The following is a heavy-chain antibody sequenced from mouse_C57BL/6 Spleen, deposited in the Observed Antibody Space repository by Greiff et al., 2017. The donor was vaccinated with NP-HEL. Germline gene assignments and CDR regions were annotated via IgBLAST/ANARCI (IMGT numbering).Heavy chain of an antibody. CDR2: ISDGGSYT. J-gene: IGHJ3*01. CDR1: GFTFSSYA. CDR3: ARDSDSSGPLFAY. D-gene: IGHD3-2*02. V-gene: IGHV5-4*01. Sequence: EVKLVESGGGLVKPGGSLKLSCAASGFTFSSYAMSWVRQTPGKRLEWVATISDGGSYTYYPDNVKGRFTISRDNAKNNLYLQMSHLKSEDTAMYYCARDSDSSGPLFAYWGQGTLVTVSA.